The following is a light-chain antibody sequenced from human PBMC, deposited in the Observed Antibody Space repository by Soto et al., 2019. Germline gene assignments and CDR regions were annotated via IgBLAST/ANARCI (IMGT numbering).Light chain of an antibody. CDR3: HQYNSWPRGT. CDR1: QSVSSSY. Sequence: PGERVTLSCRASQSVSSSYLTWYQQKPDQAPRLLIYGASTRATSIPARFSGSGSGTDFTLTISSLQPEDSAVYYCHQYNSWPRGTFGPGTKVEIK. CDR2: GAS. V-gene: IGKV3D-7*01. J-gene: IGKJ3*01.